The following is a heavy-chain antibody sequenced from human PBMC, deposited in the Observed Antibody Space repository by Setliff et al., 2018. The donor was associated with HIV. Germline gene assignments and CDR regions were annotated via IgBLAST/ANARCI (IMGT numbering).Heavy chain of an antibody. J-gene: IGHJ4*02. D-gene: IGHD6-13*01. CDR3: TRGVKGIATTGKYYFDY. CDR1: GYAFTDYS. CDR2: INPDSRGT. Sequence: ASVKVSCKTSGYAFTDYSIHWVRQAPGQGLEWVGRINPDSRGTNYAQTFQGRVTMTRDTSVSTAYMELSRLKSDDTAVFYCTRGVKGIATTGKYYFDYWGQGTLVTVSS. V-gene: IGHV1-2*06.